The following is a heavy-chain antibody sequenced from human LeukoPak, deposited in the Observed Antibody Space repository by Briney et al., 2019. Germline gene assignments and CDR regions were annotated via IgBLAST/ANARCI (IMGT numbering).Heavy chain of an antibody. J-gene: IGHJ4*02. D-gene: IGHD5-18*01. CDR1: GSNCNSYW. CDR2: ISSLESAT. CDR3: ARRRRRYSSDDASDYFDY. V-gene: IGHV5-51*01. Sequence: GESRETSWEWSGSNCNSYWIGWGRQAPGKGVEWMGIISSLESATTYSPSCQGQVTISADNSIATAYLEWSSLKASDTAIYYCARRRRRYSSDDASDYFDYWGQGTLVTVSS.